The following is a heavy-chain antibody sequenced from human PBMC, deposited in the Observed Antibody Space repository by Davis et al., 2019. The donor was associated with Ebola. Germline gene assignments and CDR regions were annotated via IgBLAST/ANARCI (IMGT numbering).Heavy chain of an antibody. CDR3: ARISGEYGDYVRFVGAAGY. J-gene: IGHJ4*02. CDR2: IDYSGST. V-gene: IGHV4-59*08. Sequence: SETLSLTCTVSGGSISSYYWSWIRQPPGKGLEWIGHIDYSGSTHYNPSLKSRVTISVDTSKNQFSLKLSSVTAADTAVYYCARISGEYGDYVRFVGAAGYWGQGTLVTVSS. CDR1: GGSISSYY. D-gene: IGHD4-17*01.